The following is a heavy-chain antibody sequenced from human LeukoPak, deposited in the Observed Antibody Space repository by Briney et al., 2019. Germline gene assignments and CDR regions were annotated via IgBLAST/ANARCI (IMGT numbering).Heavy chain of an antibody. Sequence: GGSLRLSCVASGFTFSNYWMHWVRQAPGKGLVWVSRINNDGSTTNYADSVKGQFTISRDNSKNTLYLQMNSLRAEDTAVYYCAKDIRYYDSSGLIDYWGQGTLVTVSS. CDR2: INNDGSTT. D-gene: IGHD3-22*01. CDR1: GFTFSNYW. CDR3: AKDIRYYDSSGLIDY. J-gene: IGHJ4*02. V-gene: IGHV3-74*01.